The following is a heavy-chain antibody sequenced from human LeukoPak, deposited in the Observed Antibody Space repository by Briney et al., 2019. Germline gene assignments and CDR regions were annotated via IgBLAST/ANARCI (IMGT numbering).Heavy chain of an antibody. CDR1: GFSLSGSW. D-gene: IGHD3-10*01. J-gene: IGHJ3*02. CDR3: ASSDYFHN. V-gene: IGHV3-74*01. Sequence: GGSLRLSCEASGFSLSGSWMHWVRQAPGKGLMWVSQNKYDGTTKNYADSVRGRFTISRDNAKNTLYLHMNDLRAEDTAVYYCASSDYFHNWGQGTMVVVST. CDR2: NKYDGTTK.